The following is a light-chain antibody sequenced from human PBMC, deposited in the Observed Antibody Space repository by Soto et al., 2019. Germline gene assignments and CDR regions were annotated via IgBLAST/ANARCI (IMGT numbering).Light chain of an antibody. CDR3: QQYKSYSIT. Sequence: IQMTQSPSTLSASVGDTVTITCRASQSISRRLAWYQQKPGKAPKILIYTASSLAYDVPARFSGSGSGTQFTLTISSLQPDDFATYYCQQYKSYSITFGQGKRLEI. CDR2: TAS. CDR1: QSISRR. J-gene: IGKJ5*01. V-gene: IGKV1-5*03.